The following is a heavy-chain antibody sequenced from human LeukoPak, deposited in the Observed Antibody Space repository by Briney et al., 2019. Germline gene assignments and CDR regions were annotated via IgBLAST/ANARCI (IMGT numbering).Heavy chain of an antibody. CDR2: IHYSGST. V-gene: IGHV4-30-4*01. Sequence: PSETLSLTCTVSGGSISSGESYWRWIRQPPGKGREWIGYIHYSGSTYYNPSLKSRVTISIDTSKNQFSLKLTSVTAADTAVYYCVREVAARFDYWGQGTLVTVSS. D-gene: IGHD6-6*01. CDR3: VREVAARFDY. CDR1: GGSISSGESY. J-gene: IGHJ4*02.